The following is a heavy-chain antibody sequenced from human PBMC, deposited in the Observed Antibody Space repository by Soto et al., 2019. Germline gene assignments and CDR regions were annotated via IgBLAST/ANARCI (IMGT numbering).Heavy chain of an antibody. Sequence: SLSLSCAASVFTCTRYSMNWVRQAPGKGLEWVSSISSTTNYIYYGDSMKGRFTISRDNAKNSLYLEMNSLRAEDTAVYYCVRESEDLTSNFDYWGQGTLVTVSS. CDR2: ISSTTNYI. CDR3: VRESEDLTSNFDY. J-gene: IGHJ4*02. CDR1: VFTCTRYS. V-gene: IGHV3-21*06.